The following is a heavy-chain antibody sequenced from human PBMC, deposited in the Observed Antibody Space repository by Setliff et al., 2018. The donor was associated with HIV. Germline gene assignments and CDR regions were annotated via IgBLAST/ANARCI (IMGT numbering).Heavy chain of an antibody. CDR3: ARVPNWGSAPFAYDV. CDR1: GASISGGGYY. Sequence: PPETLSLTCTVSGASISGGGYYWNWIRQLPGKGLEWIGYILDSGSTYYNPSLRGRLSMSIDTSANQFSVELTSVTAADTALYFCARVPNWGSAPFAYDVWGLGTMVTVSS. CDR2: ILDSGST. J-gene: IGHJ3*01. D-gene: IGHD7-27*01. V-gene: IGHV4-31*03.